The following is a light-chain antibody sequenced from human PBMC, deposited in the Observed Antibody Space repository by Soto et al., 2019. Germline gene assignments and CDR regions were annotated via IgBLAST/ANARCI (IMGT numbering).Light chain of an antibody. CDR2: EVS. V-gene: IGLV2-14*01. Sequence: QPVLTQPASVSGSPGQSITISCTGTSSDVGGYNYVSWYQQHPGKAPKLMIYEVSNRPSGVSNRFSGSKSGNTASLTISGLQAEDEADYYCSSYTSSSRMFGGGTKLTVL. J-gene: IGLJ3*02. CDR3: SSYTSSSRM. CDR1: SSDVGGYNY.